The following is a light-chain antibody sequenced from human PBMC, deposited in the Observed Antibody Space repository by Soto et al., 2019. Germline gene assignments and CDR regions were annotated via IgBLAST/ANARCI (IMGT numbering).Light chain of an antibody. CDR1: QNIRGNE. CDR3: QDYGTSAPWT. J-gene: IGKJ1*01. V-gene: IGKV3-20*01. CDR2: RGS. Sequence: VLTQSPGTLSLSPGERTTLSCRASQNIRGNELAWYQQKPGQPPRLLIYRGSSRAPGIPDRFSGRGSGTEFTLTSSRLEPEDFAVYYCQDYGTSAPWTFGQATRVEIK.